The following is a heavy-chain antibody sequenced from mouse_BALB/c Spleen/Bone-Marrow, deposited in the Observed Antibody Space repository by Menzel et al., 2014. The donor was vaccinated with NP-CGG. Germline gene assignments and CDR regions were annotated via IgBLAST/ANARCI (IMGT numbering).Heavy chain of an antibody. V-gene: IGHV5-9-2*01. CDR2: ISGGGSYI. Sequence: NLVESGGDLVKPGGSLKLSCAASGFTFSSYGMSWVRQTPEKRLEWVATISGGGSYIYYADNVKGRFIISRDNAKNNLYLQVRSLRSEDTALYYCAREGYDYDWFADWGQGTLVTVSA. D-gene: IGHD2-4*01. CDR1: GFTFSSYG. J-gene: IGHJ3*01. CDR3: AREGYDYDWFAD.